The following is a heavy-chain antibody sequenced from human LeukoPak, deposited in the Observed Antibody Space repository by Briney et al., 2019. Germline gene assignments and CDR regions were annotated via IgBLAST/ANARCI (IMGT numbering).Heavy chain of an antibody. V-gene: IGHV3-48*04. D-gene: IGHD1-1*01. J-gene: IGHJ4*02. CDR3: ARGGYNWNDLDY. Sequence: PGGSLRLSCAASGFTFSTYGMNWVRQSPGKGLEWVSYISSSDTTIYYADSVKGRFTISRDNAKNSLYLQMSSLRAEDTAVYYCARGGYNWNDLDYWGQGTLVTVSS. CDR2: ISSSDTTI. CDR1: GFTFSTYG.